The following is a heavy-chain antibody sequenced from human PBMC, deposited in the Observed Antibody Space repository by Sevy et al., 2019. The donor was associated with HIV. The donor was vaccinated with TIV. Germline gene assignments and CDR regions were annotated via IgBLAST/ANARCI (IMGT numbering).Heavy chain of an antibody. Sequence: GGSLRLSCAASGFTFDDYTMNWVRQAPGKGLEWVSLITWDGGSTYYADSVKGRFTISRDNSKNSLYLQINSLRTEDTALYYCAKDISGEGYLGSGYFDYWGQGTLVTVSS. D-gene: IGHD2-15*01. CDR2: ITWDGGST. V-gene: IGHV3-43*01. CDR1: GFTFDDYT. J-gene: IGHJ4*02. CDR3: AKDISGEGYLGSGYFDY.